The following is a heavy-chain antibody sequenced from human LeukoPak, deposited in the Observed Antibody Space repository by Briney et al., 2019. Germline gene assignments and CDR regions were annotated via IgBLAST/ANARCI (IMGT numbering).Heavy chain of an antibody. Sequence: GASVKVSCKASGGTFRSYAIRWVRQAPGQGLERMGGIIPIFGTANYAQKFQGRVTITADESTSTAYMELSSLRSEDTAVYYCARDSRGWSYYYYGMDVWGQGTTVTVSS. V-gene: IGHV1-69*13. CDR2: IIPIFGTA. CDR1: GGTFRSYA. CDR3: ARDSRGWSYYYYGMDV. J-gene: IGHJ6*02. D-gene: IGHD6-19*01.